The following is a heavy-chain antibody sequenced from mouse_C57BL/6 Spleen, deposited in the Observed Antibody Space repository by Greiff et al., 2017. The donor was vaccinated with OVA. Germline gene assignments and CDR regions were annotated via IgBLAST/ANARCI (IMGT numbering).Heavy chain of an antibody. CDR2: IHPNSGST. V-gene: IGHV1-64*01. CDR1: GYTFTSYW. CDR3: ARSDGYYAEFAY. D-gene: IGHD2-3*01. Sequence: VQLQQPGAELVKPGASVKLSCKASGYTFTSYWMHWVKQRPGQGLEWIGMIHPNSGSTNYNEKFKSKATLTVDKSSSTAYMQLSSLTSEDSAVYYCARSDGYYAEFAYWGQGTLGTVSA. J-gene: IGHJ3*01.